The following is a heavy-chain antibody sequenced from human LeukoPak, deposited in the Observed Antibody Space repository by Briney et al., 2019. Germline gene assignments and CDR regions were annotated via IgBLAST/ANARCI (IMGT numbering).Heavy chain of an antibody. CDR3: AKVGERYCSSTSCYSVDY. J-gene: IGHJ4*02. Sequence: PGGSLRLSCAASGFTFSSYGMHWVRQAPGKGLEWVPFIRYDGSNKYYADSVKGRFTISRDNSKNTLYLQMNSLRVEDTAVYYCAKVGERYCSSTSCYSVDYWGQGTLVTVSS. V-gene: IGHV3-30*02. D-gene: IGHD2-2*02. CDR1: GFTFSSYG. CDR2: IRYDGSNK.